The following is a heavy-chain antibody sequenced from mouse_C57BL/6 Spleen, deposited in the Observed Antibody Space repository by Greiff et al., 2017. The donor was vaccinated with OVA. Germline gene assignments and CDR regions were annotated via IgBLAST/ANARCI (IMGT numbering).Heavy chain of an antibody. J-gene: IGHJ4*01. D-gene: IGHD2-1*01. CDR3: ARGDGNAMDY. Sequence: VQLQQSGAELVRPGASVKLSCKASGYTFTSYWMHWVKQRPGQGLEWIGVIDPSDSYTNYNQKFKGKATLTVDTSSSTAYMQLSSLTSEDSAVYYCARGDGNAMDYWGQGTSVTVSS. CDR1: GYTFTSYW. V-gene: IGHV1-59*01. CDR2: IDPSDSYT.